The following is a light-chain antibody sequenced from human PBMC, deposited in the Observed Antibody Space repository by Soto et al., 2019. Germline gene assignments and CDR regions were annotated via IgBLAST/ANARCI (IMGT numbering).Light chain of an antibody. CDR2: ANT. Sequence: QSVLTQPPSVSGAPGQRVTISCTGSSSNIGANYDVHWYQVLPGTAPKLLIYANTNRPSGVPDRFSGSKSGTSAARAITGHQAEDEADYYCQSYDNSLSGPVVFGGGTKLTVL. V-gene: IGLV1-40*01. CDR3: QSYDNSLSGPVV. J-gene: IGLJ3*02. CDR1: SSNIGANYD.